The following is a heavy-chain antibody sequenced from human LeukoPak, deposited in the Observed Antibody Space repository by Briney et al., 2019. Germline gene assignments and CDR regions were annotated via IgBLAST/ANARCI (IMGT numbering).Heavy chain of an antibody. J-gene: IGHJ3*02. CDR3: ARRDVLEI. CDR1: GFALSRYW. V-gene: IGHV3-74*01. CDR2: INSDGSTT. Sequence: GGSLRLSCAASGFALSRYWMHWVRQVPGKGLVWVSRINSDGSTTGYADSVKGRFTISRDNAKNTLYLQMNSLRAEDTAVYYCARRDVLEIWGQGTLVTVSS.